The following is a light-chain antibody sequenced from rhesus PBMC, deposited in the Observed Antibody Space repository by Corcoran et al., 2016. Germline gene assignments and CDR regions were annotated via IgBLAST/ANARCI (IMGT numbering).Light chain of an antibody. Sequence: QAALTQPPSVSGSPGQSVTISCTGTSSDIGAYNYVSWYQQLPGKAPKLMLYDVSKRPPGVSDRFSGSKSGNSASLTISGIQADDEADYYCSSDAGSNTYVFGAGTRRTVL. J-gene: IGLJ1*01. V-gene: IGLV2-23*01. CDR1: SSDIGAYNY. CDR2: DVS. CDR3: SSDAGSNTYV.